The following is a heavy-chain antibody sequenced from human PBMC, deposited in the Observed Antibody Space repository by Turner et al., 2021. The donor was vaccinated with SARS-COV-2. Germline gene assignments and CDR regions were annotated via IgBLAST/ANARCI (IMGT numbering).Heavy chain of an antibody. CDR1: GGSFRGYY. CDR3: SRGDDSRKSGLL. J-gene: IGHJ4*02. V-gene: IGHV4-34*01. Sequence: QVHLQQGGAGLLKHSETLALTCAVHGGSFRGYYWTWIRQPPGKGLEWIGEIHPLGSTSYIPSLNSLVTISQDTSKSQFSLNLSSVTAADTAVYHCSRGDDSRKSGLLWGQGTLVTVSS. CDR2: IHPLGST. D-gene: IGHD2-21*02.